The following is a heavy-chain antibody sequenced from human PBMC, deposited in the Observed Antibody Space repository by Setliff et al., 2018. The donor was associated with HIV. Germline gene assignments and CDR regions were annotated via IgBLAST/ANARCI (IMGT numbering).Heavy chain of an antibody. J-gene: IGHJ6*02. CDR1: GDTLSNYA. V-gene: IGHV1-69*13. D-gene: IGHD6-6*01. CDR2: IIPIFGTA. CDR3: ARVGSIAAQTTLYYYYGMDV. Sequence: SVKVSCKASGDTLSNYAISWVRQAPGQGLEWMGGIIPIFGTANYAQKFEGRVTITADESTSTAYMELSSLRSEDTAVYYCARVGSIAAQTTLYYYYGMDVWGQGTTVTVSS.